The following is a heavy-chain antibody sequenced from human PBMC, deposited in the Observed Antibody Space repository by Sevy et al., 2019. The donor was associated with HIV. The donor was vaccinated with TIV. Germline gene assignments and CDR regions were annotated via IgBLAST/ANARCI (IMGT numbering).Heavy chain of an antibody. J-gene: IGHJ4*02. D-gene: IGHD3-10*01. V-gene: IGHV3-43D*03. CDR2: ITWDGGSP. CDR3: AKDIAEDGSGSYYFNY. CDR1: GFTFDDDT. Sequence: GGSLRLSCTASGFTFDDDTMDWVHQAPGKGLEWVSSITWDGGSPYYADSVKGRFTISRDNSKNSLYLQMNSLRPEDTALYYCAKDIAEDGSGSYYFNYWGQGTLVTVSS.